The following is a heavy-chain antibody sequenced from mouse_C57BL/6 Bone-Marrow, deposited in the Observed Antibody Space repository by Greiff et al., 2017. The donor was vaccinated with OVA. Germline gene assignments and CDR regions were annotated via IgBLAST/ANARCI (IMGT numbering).Heavy chain of an antibody. D-gene: IGHD4-1*01. Sequence: EVQLKESGPGLAKPSQTLSLTCSVTGYSITSDYWNWIRKFPGNKLAYMGYISYSGSTYYNPSLKSRISITRDTSKNQYYLQWNSVTTEDTATYDCARLRTGTSWFAYWGQGTLVTVSA. CDR3: ARLRTGTSWFAY. V-gene: IGHV3-8*01. J-gene: IGHJ3*01. CDR1: GYSITSDY. CDR2: ISYSGST.